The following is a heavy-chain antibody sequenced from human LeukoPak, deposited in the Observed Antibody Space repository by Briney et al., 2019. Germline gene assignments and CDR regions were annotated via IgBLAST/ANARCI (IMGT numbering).Heavy chain of an antibody. CDR3: ARASGPYYYDGSGYSYYYYMDV. D-gene: IGHD3-22*01. CDR2: IHTSGST. CDR1: GGSISSYY. Sequence: SETLSLTCTVSGGSISSYYWSWIRQPAGQGLEWIGRIHTSGSTNYNPSLKSRVTISLDTSKNQFSLKLSSVTAADTAVYYCARASGPYYYDGSGYSYYYYMDVWGKGTTVTVSS. J-gene: IGHJ6*03. V-gene: IGHV4-4*07.